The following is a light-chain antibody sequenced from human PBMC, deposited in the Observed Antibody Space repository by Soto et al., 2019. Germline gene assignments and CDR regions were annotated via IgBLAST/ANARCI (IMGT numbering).Light chain of an antibody. CDR1: SNEFGGYNY. J-gene: IGLJ1*01. V-gene: IGLV2-14*01. Sequence: QSVLTQPASVSGSPGQSITISCTGTSNEFGGYNYVSWYQQHPGKAPKLMIYDVSNRPSGVSNRFSGSKSGNTASLTISGLQAEDEADYYCSSYTSSSTPYVFGTGTKVTVL. CDR2: DVS. CDR3: SSYTSSSTPYV.